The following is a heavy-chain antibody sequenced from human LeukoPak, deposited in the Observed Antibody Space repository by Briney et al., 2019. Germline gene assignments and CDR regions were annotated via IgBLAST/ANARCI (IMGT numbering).Heavy chain of an antibody. J-gene: IGHJ4*02. CDR2: ISYDGSNK. CDR3: ARGYCSGGSCYDY. CDR1: GFTFSSYA. Sequence: PGGSLRLSCAASGFTFSSYAMHWVRQAPGKGLEWEALISYDGSNKYYADSVKGRFTISRDNSKNTLYLQMNSLRAEDTAVYYCARGYCSGGSCYDYWGQGTLVTVSS. D-gene: IGHD2-15*01. V-gene: IGHV3-30-3*01.